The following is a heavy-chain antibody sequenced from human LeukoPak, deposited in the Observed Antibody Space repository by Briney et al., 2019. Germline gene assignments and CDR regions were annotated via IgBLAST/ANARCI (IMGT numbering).Heavy chain of an antibody. CDR3: ARAGGLLLWFGELLPYYFVY. D-gene: IGHD3-10*01. V-gene: IGHV4-31*03. J-gene: IGHJ4*02. CDR2: IYYSGST. CDR1: GGSISSGGYY. Sequence: SETLSLTCTVSGGSISSGGYYWSWIRQHPGKGLEWIGYIYYSGSTYYNPSLKSRVTISVDTSKNQFSLKLSSVTAADTAVYYCARAGGLLLWFGELLPYYFVYWGQGTLVTVSS.